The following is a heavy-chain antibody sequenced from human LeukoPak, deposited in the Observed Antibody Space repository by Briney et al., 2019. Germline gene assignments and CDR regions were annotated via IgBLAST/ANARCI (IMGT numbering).Heavy chain of an antibody. J-gene: IGHJ3*02. D-gene: IGHD2/OR15-2a*01. CDR1: GFSFSDSY. V-gene: IGHV3-11*01. Sequence: GGSLRLSCAASGFSFSDSYVSWIRQAPGQGLEWLSYIKSSDTSTFYADSVKGRFTVSRDNAKNSLYLQMNSLRAEDTAVYYCARRGNMSSHAFDIWGQGTVVTVSS. CDR3: ARRGNMSSHAFDI. CDR2: IKSSDTST.